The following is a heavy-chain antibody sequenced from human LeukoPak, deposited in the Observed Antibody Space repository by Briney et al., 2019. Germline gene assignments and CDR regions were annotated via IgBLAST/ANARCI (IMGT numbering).Heavy chain of an antibody. J-gene: IGHJ4*02. CDR1: GYTFTGYH. Sequence: SVKVSCKASGYTFTGYHVHWVRQAPGQGLEWMGWINPNSGGTNYAQKFQGRVTMTRDTSISTAYMELSRLTSNDTAVYYCATITAAGGWGQGALVTVSS. D-gene: IGHD6-13*01. V-gene: IGHV1-2*02. CDR3: ATITAAGG. CDR2: INPNSGGT.